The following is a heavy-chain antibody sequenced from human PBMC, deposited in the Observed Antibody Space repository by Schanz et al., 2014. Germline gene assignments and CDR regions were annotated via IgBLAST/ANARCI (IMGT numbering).Heavy chain of an antibody. V-gene: IGHV4-39*01. CDR1: GDSISSTSYY. D-gene: IGHD6-19*01. CDR3: ARLWGGWRIPDY. CDR2: IYYSGST. Sequence: QLQMQESGPGLVKPSETLSLTCSVSGDSISSTSYYWGWIRQPPGKGLEWIGSIYYSGSTYYNASLKSRAPIPVAPSKNHFPLKLTSVTAADSAVYYCARLWGGWRIPDYWGQGTLVTVSS. J-gene: IGHJ4*02.